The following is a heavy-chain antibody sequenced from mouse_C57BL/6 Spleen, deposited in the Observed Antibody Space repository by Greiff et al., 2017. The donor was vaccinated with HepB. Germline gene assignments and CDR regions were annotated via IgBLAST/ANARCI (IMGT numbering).Heavy chain of an antibody. CDR2: IDPEDGDT. CDR3: TSSRIYDGYYDAMDY. Sequence: EVQLQESGAELVRPGASVKLSCTASGFNIKDYYMHWVKQRPEQGLEWIGRIDPEDGDTEYAPKFQGKATMTADTSSNTAYLQLSSLTSEDTAVYYCTSSRIYDGYYDAMDYWGQGTSVTVSS. J-gene: IGHJ4*01. CDR1: GFNIKDYY. D-gene: IGHD2-3*01. V-gene: IGHV14-1*01.